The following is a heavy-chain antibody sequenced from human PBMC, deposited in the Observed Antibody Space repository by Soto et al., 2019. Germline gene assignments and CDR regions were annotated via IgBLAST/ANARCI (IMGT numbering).Heavy chain of an antibody. D-gene: IGHD3-10*01. Sequence: QITLKESGPTLVKPTQTRTLTCTFSKFSLTTSGEGVGWIRRPPGEALEWLALIYWDDEKRYSPSLNNRLTITKDTSRNQVVLTLTNMDPVDTATYYCAHVFIVRGVSYFDYWGQGTLVTVSS. CDR3: AHVFIVRGVSYFDY. J-gene: IGHJ4*02. CDR2: IYWDDEK. CDR1: KFSLTTSGEG. V-gene: IGHV2-5*02.